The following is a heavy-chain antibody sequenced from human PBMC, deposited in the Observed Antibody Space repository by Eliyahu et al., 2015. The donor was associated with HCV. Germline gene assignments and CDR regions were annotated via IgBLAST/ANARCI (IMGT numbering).Heavy chain of an antibody. CDR1: VAPSAVVTG. Sequence: QVQLQESGPGLVKPSGPCPSPALSLVAPSAVVTGGVGPASPQGRGRGGLGESYIRGAPNSNPSLKSRVTISVDKSKNQFSLKLSSVTAADTAVYYCARAKRSGYYDYWGQGTLFTVSS. D-gene: IGHD3-22*01. J-gene: IGHJ4*02. V-gene: IGHV4-4*02. CDR3: ARAKRSGYYDY. CDR2: SYIRGAP.